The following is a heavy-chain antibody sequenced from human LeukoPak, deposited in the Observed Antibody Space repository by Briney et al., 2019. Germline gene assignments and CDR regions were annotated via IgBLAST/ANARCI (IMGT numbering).Heavy chain of an antibody. CDR2: ISAYNGNT. D-gene: IGHD1-1*01. V-gene: IGHV1-18*01. CDR3: ARDRAGTTYLRFDY. CDR1: GYTFTSYG. J-gene: IGHJ4*02. Sequence: ASVKVSCKASGYTFTSYGISWVRQALGQGLEWLGWISAYNGNTNYAQKPQARVTMTTDTSTSTAHMELRSLRSDDTAVYYCARDRAGTTYLRFDYWGQGTLVTVSS.